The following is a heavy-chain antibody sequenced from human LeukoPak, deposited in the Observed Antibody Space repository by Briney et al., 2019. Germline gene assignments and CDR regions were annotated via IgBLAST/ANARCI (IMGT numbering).Heavy chain of an antibody. D-gene: IGHD3-22*01. CDR2: IRYDGSNK. Sequence: GGSLRLSCAASGFTFSSYGMHWVRQAPGKGLEWVAFIRYDGSNKYYADSVKGRFTISRDNSKNTLYLQMNSLRAEDTAVYYCAKDWGSRYYDSSGYYYPAYWGQGTLVTVSS. CDR1: GFTFSSYG. CDR3: AKDWGSRYYDSSGYYYPAY. V-gene: IGHV3-30*02. J-gene: IGHJ4*02.